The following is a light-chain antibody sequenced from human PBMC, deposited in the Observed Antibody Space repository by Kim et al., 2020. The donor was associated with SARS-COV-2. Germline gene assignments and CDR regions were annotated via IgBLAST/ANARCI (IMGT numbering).Light chain of an antibody. CDR1: SSDVGAYNY. Sequence: QSVLTQPRSVSGSPGQSVTISCTGTSSDVGAYNYVSWYQQHPGKAPKLLIYDVSKRPSGVPDRFSGSKSGNTASLTISGLQAEDEADYYCCSYAGRYTLLFGGGTQLTVL. V-gene: IGLV2-11*01. CDR2: DVS. CDR3: CSYAGRYTLL. J-gene: IGLJ2*01.